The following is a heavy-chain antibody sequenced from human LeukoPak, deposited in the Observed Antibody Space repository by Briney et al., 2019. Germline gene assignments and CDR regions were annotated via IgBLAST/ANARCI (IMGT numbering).Heavy chain of an antibody. Sequence: ASVKVSCETSGFTFTGYYMHWVRQAPGQGLEWMGWINPHSDGTNYAQKFQGRITLTRDTSITTAYMELRGLRYDDTAVYYCARADRSDWYFGYWGQGTLVTVSS. V-gene: IGHV1-2*02. CDR1: GFTFTGYY. J-gene: IGHJ4*02. CDR3: ARADRSDWYFGY. CDR2: INPHSDGT. D-gene: IGHD3-22*01.